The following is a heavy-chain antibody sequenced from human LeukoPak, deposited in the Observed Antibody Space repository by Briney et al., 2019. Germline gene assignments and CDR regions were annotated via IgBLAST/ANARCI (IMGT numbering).Heavy chain of an antibody. CDR3: ARDAATSVGMPHY. V-gene: IGHV3-33*01. CDR1: GFTFSSYG. Sequence: GGSLRLSCVASGFTFSSYGMHWVRQAPGKGLEWVAIIWSDGSTKYYVGSVKGRFTISRDSSKSTLYLQVNSLRAGDTAVYYCARDAATSVGMPHYWGQGTVVTVSS. J-gene: IGHJ4*02. CDR2: IWSDGSTK. D-gene: IGHD2-2*01.